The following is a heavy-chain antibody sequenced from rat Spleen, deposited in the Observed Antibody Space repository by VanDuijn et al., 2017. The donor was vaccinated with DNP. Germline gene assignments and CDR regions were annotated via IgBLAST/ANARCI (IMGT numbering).Heavy chain of an antibody. CDR3: KVGARY. V-gene: IGHV5-46*01. CDR2: ISSNGGTT. CDR1: GFTFSAYP. D-gene: IGHD5-1*01. J-gene: IGHJ2*01. Sequence: EVQLVESGGDLVQPGRSMKLSCAASGFTFSAYPMAWVRQAPTTGLEWVASISSNGGTTYYRDSVKGRFTISRDNAKSTLYLQMNSLRSEDTATYYCKVGARYWGQGVMVTVSS.